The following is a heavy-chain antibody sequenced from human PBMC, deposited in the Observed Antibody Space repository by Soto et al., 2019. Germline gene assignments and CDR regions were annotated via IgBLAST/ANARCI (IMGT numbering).Heavy chain of an antibody. CDR3: ARDDLLDY. CDR2: IKQDGTEK. V-gene: IGHV3-7*01. CDR1: GFTFSSYW. Sequence: GGSLRLSCAASGFTFSSYWVHWVRQAPGKGLEWVANIKQDGTEKYYVDSVKGRFTISRDNAKNLLYLQMNSLRAEDTAVYYCARDDLLDYWGRGTLVTVSS. J-gene: IGHJ4*02.